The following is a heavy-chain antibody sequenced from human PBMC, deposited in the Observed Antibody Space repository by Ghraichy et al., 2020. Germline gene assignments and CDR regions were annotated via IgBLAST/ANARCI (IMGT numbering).Heavy chain of an antibody. Sequence: ASVKVSCKASGYTFTSYGISWVRQAPGQGLEWMGWISAYNGNTNYAQKLQGRVTMTTDTSTSTAYMELRSLRSDDTAVYYCARDLGIAARGSDWYFDLWGRGTLVTVSS. CDR3: ARDLGIAARGSDWYFDL. D-gene: IGHD6-6*01. CDR1: GYTFTSYG. CDR2: ISAYNGNT. J-gene: IGHJ2*01. V-gene: IGHV1-18*01.